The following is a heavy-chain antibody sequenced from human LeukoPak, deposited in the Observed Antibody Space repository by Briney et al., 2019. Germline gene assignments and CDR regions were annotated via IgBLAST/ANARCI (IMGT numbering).Heavy chain of an antibody. J-gene: IGHJ4*02. D-gene: IGHD6-19*01. CDR3: ARGREQWLADDY. V-gene: IGHV4-39*07. CDR2: IYYSGST. CDR1: GGSISSSSYY. Sequence: ASETLSLTCTVSGGSISSSSYYWGWIRQPPGKGLEWIGSIYYSGSTYYNPSLKSRVTISVDTSKNQFSLKLSSVTAADTAVYYCARGREQWLADDYWGQGTLVTVSS.